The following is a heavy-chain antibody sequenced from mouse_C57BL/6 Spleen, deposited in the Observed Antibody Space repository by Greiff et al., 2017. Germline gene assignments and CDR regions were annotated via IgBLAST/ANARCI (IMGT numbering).Heavy chain of an antibody. CDR3: ARSGLGLAMDY. Sequence: EVQLVESGPELVKPGASVKISCKASGYSFTGYYMNWVKQSPEKSLEWIGEINPSTGGTTYNQKFKAKATLTVDKSSSTAYMQLKSLTSEDSAVYYCARSGLGLAMDYWGQGTSVTVSS. V-gene: IGHV1-42*01. D-gene: IGHD4-1*01. CDR2: INPSTGGT. J-gene: IGHJ4*01. CDR1: GYSFTGYY.